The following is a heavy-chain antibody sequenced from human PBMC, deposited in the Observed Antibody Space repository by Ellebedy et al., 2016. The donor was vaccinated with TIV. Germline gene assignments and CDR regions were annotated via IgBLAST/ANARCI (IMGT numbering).Heavy chain of an antibody. V-gene: IGHV4-39*01. Sequence: MPGGSLRLSCTVSGGSISNSSYYWAWIRQPPGKGLEYIGNVYYSGSPYYNPSFKSRVTLSADTSKNQFSLNLRTVTAADTAVYYCARTDPWQPIDDWGQGILVSVSS. CDR1: GGSISNSSYY. D-gene: IGHD2-21*02. J-gene: IGHJ4*02. CDR3: ARTDPWQPIDD. CDR2: VYYSGSP.